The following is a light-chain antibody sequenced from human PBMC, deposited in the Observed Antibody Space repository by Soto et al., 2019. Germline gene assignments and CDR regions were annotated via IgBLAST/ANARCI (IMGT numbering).Light chain of an antibody. Sequence: SYELTQPPSMSVAPGQTARITCGGDNIGSKSLHWYQQKPGQAPVLVVYDDTDRPSGIPERFSGSNSANTATLTISRVESGDEADYYCQVWETGSDHPVFGGGTQLTVL. CDR2: DDT. CDR3: QVWETGSDHPV. J-gene: IGLJ2*01. CDR1: NIGSKS. V-gene: IGLV3-21*02.